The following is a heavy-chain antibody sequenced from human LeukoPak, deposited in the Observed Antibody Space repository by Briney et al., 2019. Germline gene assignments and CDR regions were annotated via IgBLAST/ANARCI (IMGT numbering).Heavy chain of an antibody. CDR1: GGSISSYY. CDR3: ATSHGGDSYRY. D-gene: IGHD3-16*01. Sequence: SETLSLTCTVSGGSISSYYWSWIRQPPGKGLEWIGYIYYSGSTNYNPSLKSRVTISVNTSKNQFSLKLSSVTAADTAVYYCATSHGGDSYRYWGQGTLVTVPS. CDR2: IYYSGST. V-gene: IGHV4-59*01. J-gene: IGHJ4*02.